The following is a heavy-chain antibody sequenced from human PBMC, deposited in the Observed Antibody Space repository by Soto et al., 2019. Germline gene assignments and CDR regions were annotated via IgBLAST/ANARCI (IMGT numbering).Heavy chain of an antibody. CDR1: GGSFREYY. Sequence: PSETLSLTCAVHGGSFREYYWSWLRQPPGKGLEWIGEISQSGTTHYNPSLKRRINISIDTSKNQFSLNLTSVTAADTAVYFCTSSPFGVVNDYWGQGNLVT. J-gene: IGHJ4*02. CDR2: ISQSGTT. D-gene: IGHD3-3*01. CDR3: TSSPFGVVNDY. V-gene: IGHV4-34*03.